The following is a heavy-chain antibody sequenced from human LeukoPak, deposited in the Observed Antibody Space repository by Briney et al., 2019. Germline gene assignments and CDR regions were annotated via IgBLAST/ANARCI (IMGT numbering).Heavy chain of an antibody. CDR3: ARNRDDSEFDP. Sequence: SETLSLTCTVSGGSISSYYWTWIRQPPGKGLEWIGYIYYTGSTNYNPSLKSRVTISVDTSKNQFSLKLSSVTAADTAVYYCARNRDDSEFDPWGQGTLVTVSS. D-gene: IGHD3-3*01. V-gene: IGHV4-59*12. J-gene: IGHJ5*02. CDR1: GGSISSYY. CDR2: IYYTGST.